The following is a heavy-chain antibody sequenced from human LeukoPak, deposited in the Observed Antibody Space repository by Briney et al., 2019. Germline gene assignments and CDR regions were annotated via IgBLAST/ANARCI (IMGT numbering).Heavy chain of an antibody. Sequence: ASVKVSCKASGYTFTSYDINWVRQATGQGLEWMGWMNPNSGNTGYAQKFQGRVTMTRNTSISTAYMELSSLRSEDTAVYYCARVQDTAMASAIDYWGQGTLVTVSS. V-gene: IGHV1-8*01. CDR2: MNPNSGNT. CDR1: GYTFTSYD. CDR3: ARVQDTAMASAIDY. D-gene: IGHD5-18*01. J-gene: IGHJ4*02.